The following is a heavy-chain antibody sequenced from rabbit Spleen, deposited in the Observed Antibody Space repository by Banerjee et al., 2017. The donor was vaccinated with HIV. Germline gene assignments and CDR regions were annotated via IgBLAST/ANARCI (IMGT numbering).Heavy chain of an antibody. J-gene: IGHJ4*01. Sequence: QSLEESGGDLVKPGASLTLTCTASGFDFSSSYHMCWVRQAPGKGLEWIGCITTSNDNTWYATWAKGRFTISKTSSTTVTLQMTSLTAADTATYFCARGIRNAGDGYTMWGQGTLVTVS. CDR1: GFDFSSSYH. CDR3: ARGIRNAGDGYTM. CDR2: ITTSNDNT. D-gene: IGHD4-2*01. V-gene: IGHV1S40*01.